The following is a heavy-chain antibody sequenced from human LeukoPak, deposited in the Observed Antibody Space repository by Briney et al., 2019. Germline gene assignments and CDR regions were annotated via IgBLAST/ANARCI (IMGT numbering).Heavy chain of an antibody. V-gene: IGHV1-24*01. Sequence: ASVKVSCKVSGYTLTELSMHWVRQAPGKGLERMGGFDPEDGETIYAQKFQGRVTMTEDTSTDTAYMELSSLRSEDTAVYYCATDLLLIVGATSSFAFDIWGQGTMVTVSS. CDR1: GYTLTELS. CDR3: ATDLLLIVGATSSFAFDI. J-gene: IGHJ3*02. D-gene: IGHD1-26*01. CDR2: FDPEDGET.